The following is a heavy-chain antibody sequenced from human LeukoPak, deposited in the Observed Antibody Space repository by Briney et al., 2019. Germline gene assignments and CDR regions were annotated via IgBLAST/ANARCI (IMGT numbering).Heavy chain of an antibody. Sequence: QPGGSLRLSCAASGFTFSSYWMHWVRQAPGKGLVWVSRINSDGSSTSYADSVKGRFTISRDNSKNTLYLQMNSLRAEDTAVYYCARGGDGYNSRFDYWGQGTLVTVSS. D-gene: IGHD5-24*01. CDR2: INSDGSST. V-gene: IGHV3-74*01. CDR1: GFTFSSYW. CDR3: ARGGDGYNSRFDY. J-gene: IGHJ4*02.